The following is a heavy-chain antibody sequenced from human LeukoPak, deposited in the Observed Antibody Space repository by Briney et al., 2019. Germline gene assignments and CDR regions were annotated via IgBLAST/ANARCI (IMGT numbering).Heavy chain of an antibody. CDR3: ARNAYVRAFDI. J-gene: IGHJ3*02. CDR1: GNSISSGDYY. Sequence: PSQTLSLTCTVSGNSISSGDYYWSWIRQPAGKGLEWIGRIYTSGSTTYNPSLKSRVTISGDTSENQFSLRLSPVTAADTAVYYCARNAYVRAFDIWGRGTMVTVSS. D-gene: IGHD3-10*02. V-gene: IGHV4-61*02. CDR2: IYTSGST.